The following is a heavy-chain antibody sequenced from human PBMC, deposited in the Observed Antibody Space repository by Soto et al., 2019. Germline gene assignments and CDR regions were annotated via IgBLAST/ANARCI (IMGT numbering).Heavy chain of an antibody. CDR2: ISYDGSNK. J-gene: IGHJ6*02. V-gene: IGHV3-30*18. CDR1: GFTFSSYG. D-gene: IGHD6-19*01. CDR3: AKEDIAVAGVGYYYYGMDV. Sequence: GGSLRLSCAASGFTFSSYGMHWVRQAPGKGLEWVAVISYDGSNKYYADSVKGRFTISRDNSKNTLYLQMNSLRAEDTAVYYCAKEDIAVAGVGYYYYGMDVWGQGTTVTVSS.